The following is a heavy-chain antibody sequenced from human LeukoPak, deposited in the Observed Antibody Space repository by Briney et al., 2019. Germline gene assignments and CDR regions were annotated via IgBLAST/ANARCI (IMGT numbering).Heavy chain of an antibody. CDR1: SYTFTSYG. J-gene: IGHJ4*02. CDR2: ISAYNGNT. D-gene: IGHD3-22*01. CDR3: ARDRYYYDSSGYYSALDY. V-gene: IGHV1-18*01. Sequence: GASVKVSCKASSYTFTSYGISWVRQAPGQGLEWMGWISAYNGNTNYAQKLQGRVTMTTDTSTSTAYMELRSLRSDDTAVYYCARDRYYYDSSGYYSALDYWGQGTLVTVSS.